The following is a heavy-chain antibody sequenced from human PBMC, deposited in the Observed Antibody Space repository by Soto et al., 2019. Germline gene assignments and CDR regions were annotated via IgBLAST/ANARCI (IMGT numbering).Heavy chain of an antibody. Sequence: ASVKVSCKASGYTFTGYYMHWVRQAPGQGLEWMGWINPNSGGTNYAQKFQGWVTMTRDTSISTAYMELSRLRSDDTAVYYCARGTDIVATIFDYFDYWGQGTLVTVSS. V-gene: IGHV1-2*04. CDR3: ARGTDIVATIFDYFDY. CDR2: INPNSGGT. J-gene: IGHJ4*02. CDR1: GYTFTGYY. D-gene: IGHD5-12*01.